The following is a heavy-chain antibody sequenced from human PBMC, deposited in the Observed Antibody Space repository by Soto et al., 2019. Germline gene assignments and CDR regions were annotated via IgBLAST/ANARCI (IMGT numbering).Heavy chain of an antibody. CDR2: INSDGSST. V-gene: IGHV3-74*01. CDR1: GFTFSSYW. Sequence: EVQLVESGGGLVQPGGSLRLSCAASGFTFSSYWMHWVRQAPGKGLVWVSRINSDGSSTSYADSVKGRFTISRDNTKNTLYLQMNSLRAEDTAVYYCATNTVMVSLNTWFDPWGQGTLVTVSS. CDR3: ATNTVMVSLNTWFDP. J-gene: IGHJ5*02. D-gene: IGHD5-18*01.